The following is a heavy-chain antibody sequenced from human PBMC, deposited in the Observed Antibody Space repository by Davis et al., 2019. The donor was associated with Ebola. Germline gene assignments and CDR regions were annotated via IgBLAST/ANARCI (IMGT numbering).Heavy chain of an antibody. CDR2: IDPSDSYT. D-gene: IGHD4-11*01. Sequence: GESLKISCKGSGYSFTSYWISWVRQMPGKGLEWMGRIDPSDSYTNYSPSFQGHVTISADKSISTAYLQWSSLKASDTAMYYCARLGSAGMTTVTTGWFDYWGQGTLVTVSS. J-gene: IGHJ4*02. CDR1: GYSFTSYW. CDR3: ARLGSAGMTTVTTGWFDY. V-gene: IGHV5-10-1*01.